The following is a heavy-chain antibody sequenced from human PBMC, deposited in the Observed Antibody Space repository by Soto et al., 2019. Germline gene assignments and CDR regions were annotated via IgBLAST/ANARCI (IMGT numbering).Heavy chain of an antibody. V-gene: IGHV3-7*01. Sequence: GGSLRLSCAASGFTFSTYWMSWVRQAPGKGLEWVASVKEDGSEKYYVDSVKGRFTISRDNPKNSLYLQMNSLRAEDTAVYYCARDLSYGDLLLGFEYWGQGTLVTVSS. CDR3: ARDLSYGDLLLGFEY. J-gene: IGHJ4*02. CDR2: VKEDGSEK. D-gene: IGHD4-17*01. CDR1: GFTFSTYW.